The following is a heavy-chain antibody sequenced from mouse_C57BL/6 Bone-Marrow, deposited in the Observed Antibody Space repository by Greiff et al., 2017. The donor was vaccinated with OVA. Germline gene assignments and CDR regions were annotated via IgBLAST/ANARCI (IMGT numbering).Heavy chain of an antibody. D-gene: IGHD2-2*01. CDR3: ARLYYGYEGFAY. V-gene: IGHV2-2*01. CDR1: GFSLTSYG. CDR2: IWSGGST. J-gene: IGHJ3*01. Sequence: VKLMESGPGLVQPSQSLSITCTVSGFSLTSYGVHWVRQSPGKGLEWLGVIWSGGSTDYNAAFISRLSISKDNSKSQVFFKMNSLQADDTAIYYCARLYYGYEGFAYWGQGTLVTVSA.